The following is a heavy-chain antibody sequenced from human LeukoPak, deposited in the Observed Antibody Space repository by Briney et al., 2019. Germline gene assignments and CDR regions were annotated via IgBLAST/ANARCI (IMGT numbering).Heavy chain of an antibody. CDR1: GGTFSSYA. V-gene: IGHV1-69*06. D-gene: IGHD2-21*02. CDR3: ARGPIVVVTAANFDY. Sequence: GASVKVSCKASGGTFSSYAISWVRQAPGQGLEWMGRIFPIFGTANYAQKFQGRVTITADKSTSTAYMELSSPRSGDTAVYYCARGPIVVVTAANFDYWGQGTLVTVSS. CDR2: IFPIFGTA. J-gene: IGHJ4*02.